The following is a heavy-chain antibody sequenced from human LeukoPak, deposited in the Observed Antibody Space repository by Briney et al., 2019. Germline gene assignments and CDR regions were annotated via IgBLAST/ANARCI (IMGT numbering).Heavy chain of an antibody. CDR1: GFSLSTSGVG. D-gene: IGHD3-22*01. CDR3: AHNYPLSGYFEYYFDY. V-gene: IGHV2-5*02. CDR2: IYWDDDK. Sequence: SGPTLVKPTQTLTLTCTFSGFSLSTSGVGVGWIRHPPGKALEWLALIYWDDDKRYSPSLKSRLTITKDTSKNQVVLTMTNMDPVDTATYYCAHNYPLSGYFEYYFDYWGQGTLVTVSS. J-gene: IGHJ4*02.